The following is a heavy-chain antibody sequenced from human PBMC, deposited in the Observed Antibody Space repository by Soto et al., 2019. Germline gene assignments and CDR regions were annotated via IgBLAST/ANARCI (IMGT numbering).Heavy chain of an antibody. V-gene: IGHV1-24*01. CDR2: FDPEDGET. J-gene: IGHJ6*02. D-gene: IGHD1-7*01. Sequence: ASVKVSCKVSGYTLTELSMHWVRQAPGKGLEWMGGFDPEDGETIYAQKFQGRVTMTEDTSTDTAYMELSSLRSEDTAVYYCATGGSYNWNYEAYYYGMDVWGQGTTVTVSS. CDR3: ATGGSYNWNYEAYYYGMDV. CDR1: GYTLTELS.